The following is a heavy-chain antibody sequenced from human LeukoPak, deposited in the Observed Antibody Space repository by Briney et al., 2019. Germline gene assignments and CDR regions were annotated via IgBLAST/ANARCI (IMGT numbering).Heavy chain of an antibody. CDR1: GFTFSSYW. J-gene: IGHJ6*03. D-gene: IGHD3/OR15-3a*01. V-gene: IGHV1-2*02. CDR3: ARVEGLLTPHCYYYYMDV. CDR2: INPNSGGT. Sequence: PGGSLRLSCAASGFTFSSYWMHWVRQAPGQGLEWMGWINPNSGGTNYAQKFQGRVTMTTDTSISTAYMELSRLRSDDTAVYYCARVEGLLTPHCYYYYMDVWGKGTTVTVSS.